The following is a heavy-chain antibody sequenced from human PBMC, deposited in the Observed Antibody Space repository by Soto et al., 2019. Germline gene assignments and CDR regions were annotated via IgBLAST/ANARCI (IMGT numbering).Heavy chain of an antibody. V-gene: IGHV1-18*01. CDR3: ARGVGSGTYYNQLNWFDP. CDR1: GYTFTSYG. J-gene: IGHJ5*02. D-gene: IGHD3-10*01. Sequence: ASVKVSCKASGYTFTSYGISWVRQAPGQGLEWMGWISAYNGNTNYAQKLQGRVTMTTDTSTSTAYMELRSLRSDDTAVYYCARGVGSGTYYNQLNWFDPWGQGTLVTVSS. CDR2: ISAYNGNT.